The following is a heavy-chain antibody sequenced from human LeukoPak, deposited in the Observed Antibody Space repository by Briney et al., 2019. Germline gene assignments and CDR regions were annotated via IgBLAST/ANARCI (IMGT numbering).Heavy chain of an antibody. CDR1: GYTFTSYD. V-gene: IGHV1-8*01. CDR3: ARVWIQLWSNPQKPRYYYYMDV. D-gene: IGHD5-18*01. Sequence: EASVKVSCKASGYTFTSYDINWVRQATGQGLEWMGWMNPNSGNTGYAQKFQGRVTMTRNTSISTAYMELSSLRSEDTAVYYCARVWIQLWSNPQKPRYYYYMDVWGKGTTVTISS. CDR2: MNPNSGNT. J-gene: IGHJ6*03.